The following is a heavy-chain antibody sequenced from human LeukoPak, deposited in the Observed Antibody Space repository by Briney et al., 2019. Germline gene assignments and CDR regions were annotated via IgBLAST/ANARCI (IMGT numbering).Heavy chain of an antibody. V-gene: IGHV4-34*01. D-gene: IGHD1-26*01. Sequence: SETLSLTCAVYGGSFSGYYWSWIRQPPGKGLEWIGEINHSGSTNYNPSLKSRVTISVDTSKNQFSLKLSPVTAADTAVYYCARRIVGAVFRFDPWGQGTLVTVSS. CDR1: GGSFSGYY. J-gene: IGHJ5*02. CDR2: INHSGST. CDR3: ARRIVGAVFRFDP.